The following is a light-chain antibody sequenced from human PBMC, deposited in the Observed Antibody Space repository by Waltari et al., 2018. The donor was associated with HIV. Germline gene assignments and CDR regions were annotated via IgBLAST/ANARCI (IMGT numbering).Light chain of an antibody. CDR3: AAWDDSLNGHVL. CDR2: NNN. Sequence: QSVLTQPPSASGTPGQRVTFSCSGSSSNIGSNPVDWYQKLPGTAPRRLIYNNNRRPSGVPDRFSGSKAGTSASLAISGLQSEDEADYYCAAWDDSLNGHVLFGGGTKLTVL. CDR1: SSNIGSNP. V-gene: IGLV1-44*01. J-gene: IGLJ2*01.